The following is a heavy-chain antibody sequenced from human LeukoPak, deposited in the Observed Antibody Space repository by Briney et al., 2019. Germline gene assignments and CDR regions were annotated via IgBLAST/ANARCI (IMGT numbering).Heavy chain of an antibody. V-gene: IGHV3-23*01. CDR3: AKADDYGDYPPLSFFDY. D-gene: IGHD4-17*01. CDR2: MGGSGGST. J-gene: IGHJ4*02. CDR1: GFTFSNYA. Sequence: GGSLRLSCAASGFTFSNYAMSWVRQAPGKGLEWVSGMGGSGGSTYYADSVKGRFTISRDNSRNTLYLQMNSLRAEDTAVYYCAKADDYGDYPPLSFFDYWGQGTLVTVSS.